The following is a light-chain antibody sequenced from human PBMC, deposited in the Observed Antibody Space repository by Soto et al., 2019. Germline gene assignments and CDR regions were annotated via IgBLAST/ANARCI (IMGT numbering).Light chain of an antibody. V-gene: IGLV2-14*02. CDR3: SLYTTASTYV. CDR2: EGS. Sequence: QSVLTQPASVSASPGQSITISCTGASSDFGTYNLVSWYQQHPTKAPKLVIYEGSERPSGIPDRFSGSKSGNTASLTISGLQAEDEAEYFCSLYTTASTYVFGTGTKVTVL. J-gene: IGLJ1*01. CDR1: SSDFGTYNL.